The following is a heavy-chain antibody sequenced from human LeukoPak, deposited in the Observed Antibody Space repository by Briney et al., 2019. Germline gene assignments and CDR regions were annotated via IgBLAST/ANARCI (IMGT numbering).Heavy chain of an antibody. CDR1: GYSISSGYY. V-gene: IGHV4-38-2*02. CDR2: IYHSGST. Sequence: SETLSLICTVSGYSISSGYYWGWIRQPPGKGLEWIGNIYHSGSTYYNPSLKSRVTISVETSKNQFSVKLSSVTAADTAVYYCARGGDTSGHYYFEYFQHWGQGTLVTVSS. CDR3: ARGGDTSGHYYFEYFQH. D-gene: IGHD3-22*01. J-gene: IGHJ1*01.